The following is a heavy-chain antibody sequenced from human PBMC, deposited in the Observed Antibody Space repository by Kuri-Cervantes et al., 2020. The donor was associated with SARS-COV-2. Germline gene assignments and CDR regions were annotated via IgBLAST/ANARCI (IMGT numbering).Heavy chain of an antibody. CDR2: INHSGST. Sequence: ESLKISCAVYGGSFRGYYWSWIRQPPGKGLEWIGEINHSGSTNYNPSLRSRVTISVDTSKNQFSLKLSSVTAADTAVYYCARDINPVGALDYWGQGTLVTVSS. D-gene: IGHD1-26*01. CDR1: GGSFRGYY. V-gene: IGHV4-34*01. J-gene: IGHJ4*02. CDR3: ARDINPVGALDY.